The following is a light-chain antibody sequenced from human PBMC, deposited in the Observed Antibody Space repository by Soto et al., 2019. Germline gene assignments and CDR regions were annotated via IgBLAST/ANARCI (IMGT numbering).Light chain of an antibody. Sequence: DIQMTQSPSSLSAFVGDRVTISCRASQGISSWLAWYQQKPEKALKSLIYAASTLQSGVPSRFSGSGSGTDFTLTISSLQPEDFATYYCQQVNGYPFTFGGGTKVEI. J-gene: IGKJ4*01. V-gene: IGKV1D-16*01. CDR1: QGISSW. CDR2: AAS. CDR3: QQVNGYPFT.